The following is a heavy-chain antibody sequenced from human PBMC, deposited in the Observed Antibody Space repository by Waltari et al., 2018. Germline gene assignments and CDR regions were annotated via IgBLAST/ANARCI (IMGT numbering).Heavy chain of an antibody. CDR2: ISSGSSYI. CDR1: GLPFSSYT. V-gene: IGHV3-21*01. Sequence: EVQLVGSGGGLVKPGGSVRLSCAASGLPFSSYTMNWFRQAPGKGLEWVSSISSGSSYIYYADSVKGRFTISRDNAKNSLYLQMNSLRVEDTAVYYCAREWGVMVGTAGFYFDYWGQGALVTVSS. J-gene: IGHJ4*02. CDR3: AREWGVMVGTAGFYFDY. D-gene: IGHD2-15*01.